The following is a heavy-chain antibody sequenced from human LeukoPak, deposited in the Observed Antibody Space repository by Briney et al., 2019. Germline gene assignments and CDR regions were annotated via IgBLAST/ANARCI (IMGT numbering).Heavy chain of an antibody. Sequence: GGSLRLSCAASGFTFSSYSMNWVRQAPGKGLEWVSSISSSSSYIYYADSVKGRFTISRDNAKNSLYLQMNSLRAEDTAVYYCAREETNYDILTGYYRLPGGAFDIWGQGTMVTVSS. J-gene: IGHJ3*02. D-gene: IGHD3-9*01. CDR2: ISSSSSYI. CDR3: AREETNYDILTGYYRLPGGAFDI. V-gene: IGHV3-21*01. CDR1: GFTFSSYS.